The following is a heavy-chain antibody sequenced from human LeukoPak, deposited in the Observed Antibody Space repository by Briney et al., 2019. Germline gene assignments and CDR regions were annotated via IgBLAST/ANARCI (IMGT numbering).Heavy chain of an antibody. CDR2: IYYSGST. V-gene: IGHV4-59*01. Sequence: SETLSLTCAVYGGSFSGYYWSWIRQPPGKGLEWIGYIYYSGSTNYNPSLKSRVTISVDTSKNQFSLKLSSVTAADTAVYYCARSGYDADFDYWGQGTLVTVSS. CDR1: GGSFSGYY. CDR3: ARSGYDADFDY. D-gene: IGHD3-22*01. J-gene: IGHJ4*02.